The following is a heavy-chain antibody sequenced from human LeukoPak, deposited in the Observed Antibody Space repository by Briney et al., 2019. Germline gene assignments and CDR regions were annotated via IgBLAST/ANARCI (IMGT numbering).Heavy chain of an antibody. J-gene: IGHJ4*02. V-gene: IGHV3-74*01. CDR3: ARGGDYKNDY. D-gene: IGHD4-17*01. Sequence: GGSLRLSCAASGFTFSSYWMHWVRQTPGKGLVWVSRINGAGSSISYADSVKGRVTISRANAKNTLYLQMNNLRAEDTAVYYCARGGDYKNDYWGQGTLVTVSS. CDR2: INGAGSSI. CDR1: GFTFSSYW.